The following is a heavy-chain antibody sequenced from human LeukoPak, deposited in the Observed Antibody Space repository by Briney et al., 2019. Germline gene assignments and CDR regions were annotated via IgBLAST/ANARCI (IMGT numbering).Heavy chain of an antibody. D-gene: IGHD3-16*01. V-gene: IGHV1-69*13. CDR1: GGTFSSYA. CDR2: IIPIFGTA. CDR3: ARVNDYGGVGAFDI. Sequence: SVKVSCKASGGTFSSYAISWVRQAPGQGLEWMGGIIPIFGTANYAQKFQGRVTITADESTSTAYMELSSLRSEDTAVYYCARVNDYGGVGAFDIWGQGTMVTVSS. J-gene: IGHJ3*02.